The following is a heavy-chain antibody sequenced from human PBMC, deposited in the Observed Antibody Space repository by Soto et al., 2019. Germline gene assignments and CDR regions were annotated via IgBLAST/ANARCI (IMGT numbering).Heavy chain of an antibody. Sequence: ASVKVSCKASGYTFTGYYMHWVRQAPGQGLEWMGWINPNSGGTNYAQKFQGWVTMTRDTSISTAYMELSRLRSDDTAVYYCARDAGGGGYDAFYYYYGMDVWGQGTTVTVSS. V-gene: IGHV1-2*04. J-gene: IGHJ6*02. D-gene: IGHD5-12*01. CDR2: INPNSGGT. CDR3: ARDAGGGGYDAFYYYYGMDV. CDR1: GYTFTGYY.